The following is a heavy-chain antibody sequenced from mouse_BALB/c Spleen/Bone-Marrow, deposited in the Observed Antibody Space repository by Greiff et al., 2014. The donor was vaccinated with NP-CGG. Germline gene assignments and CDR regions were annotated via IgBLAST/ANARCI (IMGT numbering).Heavy chain of an antibody. CDR2: INPDSSTI. CDR1: GFDFSRYW. CDR3: ARKGYYGWIAY. D-gene: IGHD1-1*01. Sequence: VQLQQSGGGLVQPGGSLKLSCAASGFDFSRYWMTWVRQAPGEGLEWIGEINPDSSTINSTPSLKDKFIISRDNAKNTLYLQMSKVRSEDTALYYCARKGYYGWIAYWGQGTLVTVSA. V-gene: IGHV4-1*02. J-gene: IGHJ3*01.